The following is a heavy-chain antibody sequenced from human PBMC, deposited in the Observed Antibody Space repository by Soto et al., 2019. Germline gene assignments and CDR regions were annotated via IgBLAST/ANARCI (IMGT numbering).Heavy chain of an antibody. CDR3: AKDQGFWSGYSGVGN. V-gene: IGHV3-30*18. CDR1: GFTFNSHG. J-gene: IGHJ4*02. D-gene: IGHD3-3*01. CDR2: ISYDGSNK. Sequence: QVHLVESGGGVVQPGRSLRVSCAASGFTFNSHGMHWVRQAPGKGLEWVAVISYDGSNKYHSDSVKGRFTISRDNSKNTLFLQMNFLRPEDTAVYYCAKDQGFWSGYSGVGNSGQGTLVTVSS.